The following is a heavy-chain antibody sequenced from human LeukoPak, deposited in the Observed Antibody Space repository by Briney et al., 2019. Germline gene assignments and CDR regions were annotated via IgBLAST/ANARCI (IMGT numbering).Heavy chain of an antibody. CDR2: IYYSGST. CDR3: ARHSGSSPHYFDY. Sequence: SETLSLTCTVSGGSISSYYWSWLRQPPGKGLEWIGFIYYSGSTHYKPSLKSRVTISVDTSKNQFSLRLSSVTAADTAVYYCARHSGSSPHYFDYWGQGTLVTVSS. J-gene: IGHJ4*02. V-gene: IGHV4-59*08. D-gene: IGHD1-26*01. CDR1: GGSISSYY.